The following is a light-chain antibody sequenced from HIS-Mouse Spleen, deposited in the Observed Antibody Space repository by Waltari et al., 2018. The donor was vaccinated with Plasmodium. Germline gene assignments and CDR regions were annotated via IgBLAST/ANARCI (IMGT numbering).Light chain of an antibody. CDR3: QAWDSSTVV. Sequence: SYGLTQPPSVSVSPGQTASITCSGDKLGDKYACWYQQKPGQSPVLVIYQDSKRPSGIPERFSGSNSGNTATRTISGTQAMDEADYYCQAWDSSTVVFGGGTKLTVL. CDR2: QDS. V-gene: IGLV3-1*01. J-gene: IGLJ2*01. CDR1: KLGDKY.